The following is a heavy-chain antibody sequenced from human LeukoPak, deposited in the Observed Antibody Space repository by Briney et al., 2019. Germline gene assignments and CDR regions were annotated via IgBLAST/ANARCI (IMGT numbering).Heavy chain of an antibody. CDR3: GNLGGGDDYGALDHYFDY. D-gene: IGHD4-17*01. V-gene: IGHV3-11*04. Sequence: SGGSLRLSCAASGFTFSDYYMSWIRQAPGKGLEWVSYISSSGSTIYYADSVKGRFTISRDNSKNTLYLQMDSLRAEDTVVYYCGNLGGGDDYGALDHYFDYWGQGTLVTVSS. CDR1: GFTFSDYY. J-gene: IGHJ4*02. CDR2: ISSSGSTI.